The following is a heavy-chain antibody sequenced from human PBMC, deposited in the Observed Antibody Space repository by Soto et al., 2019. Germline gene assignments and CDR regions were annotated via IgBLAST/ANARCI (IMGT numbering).Heavy chain of an antibody. J-gene: IGHJ5*02. CDR2: IYHTGNA. CDR1: GDSISNSRFY. Sequence: SETLSVTCSVSGDSISNSRFYWAWIRQAPGEGLEWIGSIYHTGNAYYNPSLKSRVTISVDTSKNQFSLKLTSVTAADAALYYCARDFFDSSDYTTNWFDPWGQGTLIT. CDR3: ARDFFDSSDYTTNWFDP. V-gene: IGHV4-39*01. D-gene: IGHD3-22*01.